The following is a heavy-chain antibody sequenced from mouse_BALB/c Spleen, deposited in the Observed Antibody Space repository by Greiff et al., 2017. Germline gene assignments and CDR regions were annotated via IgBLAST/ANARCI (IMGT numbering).Heavy chain of an antibody. J-gene: IGHJ4*01. D-gene: IGHD1-1*01. Sequence: QVQLKESGAELMKPGASVKISCKATGYTFSSYWIEWVKQRPGHGLEWIGEILPGSGSTNYNEKFKGKATFTADTSSNTAYMQLSSLTSEDSAVYYCARGFYYGSSRYAMDYWGQGTSVTVSS. CDR2: ILPGSGST. CDR3: ARGFYYGSSRYAMDY. CDR1: GYTFSSYW. V-gene: IGHV1-9*01.